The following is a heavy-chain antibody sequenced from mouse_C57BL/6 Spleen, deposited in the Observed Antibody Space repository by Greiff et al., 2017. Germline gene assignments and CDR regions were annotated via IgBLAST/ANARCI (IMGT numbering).Heavy chain of an antibody. CDR3: ARIYDHWYFDV. D-gene: IGHD2-3*01. Sequence: QVQLQQPGAELVMPGASVKLSCKASGYTFTSYWMHWEKQRPGQGLEWIGEIDPSDSYTNYNQKFKGKSTLTVDKSSSTAYMQLSSLTSEDSAVYYCARIYDHWYFDVWGTGTTVTVSS. CDR1: GYTFTSYW. CDR2: IDPSDSYT. J-gene: IGHJ1*03. V-gene: IGHV1-69*01.